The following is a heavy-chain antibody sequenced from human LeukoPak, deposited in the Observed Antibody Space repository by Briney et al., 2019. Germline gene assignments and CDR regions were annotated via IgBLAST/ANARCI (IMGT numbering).Heavy chain of an antibody. CDR3: ARTGSTVTMLYPFDH. CDR1: GGSVNSGTYY. CDR2: ISYSGST. J-gene: IGHJ4*02. D-gene: IGHD4-17*01. Sequence: SETLSLTCTVSGGSVNSGTYYWSWIRQPPGKGLEWIGYISYSGSTNYNPSLKSRVSISVDTSKNQFSLKLSSVTAADTAVYYCARTGSTVTMLYPFDHWGQGTLVTVSS. V-gene: IGHV4-61*01.